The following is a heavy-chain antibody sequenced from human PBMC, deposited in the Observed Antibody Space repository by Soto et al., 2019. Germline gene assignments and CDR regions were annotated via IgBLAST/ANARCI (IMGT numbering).Heavy chain of an antibody. J-gene: IGHJ4*02. Sequence: QVQLQESGPGLVKPSETLSLTCTVSGGSISSYYWSWIRQPPGKGLEWIGYIYYSGSTNYNPSLKSRVTISVDTSKNQFSLKLSSVTAADTAVYYCARVMYCSGGSCYSPYFDYWGQGTLVTVSS. CDR1: GGSISSYY. V-gene: IGHV4-59*01. D-gene: IGHD2-15*01. CDR2: IYYSGST. CDR3: ARVMYCSGGSCYSPYFDY.